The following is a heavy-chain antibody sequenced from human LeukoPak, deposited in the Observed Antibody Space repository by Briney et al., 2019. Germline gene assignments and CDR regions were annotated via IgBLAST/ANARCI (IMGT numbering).Heavy chain of an antibody. J-gene: IGHJ4*02. CDR3: AKDVEAVAVSGNFDY. CDR1: GFTFDNYA. Sequence: PGGSLRLSCAASGFTFDNYAVHWVRQAPGKGLEWVSGISWNSGSIGYADSVKGRFTISRDNAKNSLYLQMNSLRAEDTAFYYCAKDVEAVAVSGNFDYWGQGTLVTVSS. D-gene: IGHD6-19*01. CDR2: ISWNSGSI. V-gene: IGHV3-9*01.